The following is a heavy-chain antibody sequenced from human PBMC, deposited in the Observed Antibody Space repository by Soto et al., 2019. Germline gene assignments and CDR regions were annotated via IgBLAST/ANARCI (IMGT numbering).Heavy chain of an antibody. Sequence: GGSLRLSCAASGFTFSSYSINFVRHAAFKWLEWVSSISSSSSYIYYADSVKGRFTISRDNAKNSLYLQMNSLRAEDTAVYYCARDTGYYDSSGYYLDAFDIWGQGTMVTVSS. J-gene: IGHJ3*02. CDR3: ARDTGYYDSSGYYLDAFDI. CDR1: GFTFSSYS. D-gene: IGHD3-22*01. CDR2: ISSSSSYI. V-gene: IGHV3-21*01.